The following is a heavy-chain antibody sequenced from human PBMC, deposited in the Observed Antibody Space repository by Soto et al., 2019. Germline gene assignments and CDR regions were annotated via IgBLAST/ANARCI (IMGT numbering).Heavy chain of an antibody. J-gene: IGHJ3*02. CDR1: CYTFTSYG. V-gene: IGHV1-18*01. Sequence: ASVPVACKASCYTFTSYGIIWVRQAPGQGLEWMGWISAYNGNTNYAQKLQGRVTMTTDTSTSTAYMELRSLRSDDTAVYYCARCDVYWVGAFDIWGQGTMVTVSS. D-gene: IGHD1-26*01. CDR3: ARCDVYWVGAFDI. CDR2: ISAYNGNT.